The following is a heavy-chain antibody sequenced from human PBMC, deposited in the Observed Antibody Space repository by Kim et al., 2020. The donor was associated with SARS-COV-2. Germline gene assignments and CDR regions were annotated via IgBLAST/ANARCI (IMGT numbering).Heavy chain of an antibody. Sequence: SETLSLTCTVSGGSISSYYWSWIRQPPGKGLEWIGYIYYSGSTNYNPSLKSRVTISVDTSKNQFSLKLSSVTAADTAVYYCARGVLRFLEWHAFDIWGQGTMVTVSS. J-gene: IGHJ3*02. D-gene: IGHD3-3*01. CDR1: GGSISSYY. CDR3: ARGVLRFLEWHAFDI. V-gene: IGHV4-59*01. CDR2: IYYSGST.